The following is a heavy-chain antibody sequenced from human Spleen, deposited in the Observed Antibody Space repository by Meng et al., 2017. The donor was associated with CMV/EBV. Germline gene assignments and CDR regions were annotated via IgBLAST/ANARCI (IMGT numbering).Heavy chain of an antibody. CDR2: INPNSGGT. CDR1: GYTLTELS. V-gene: IGHV1-2*02. Sequence: QVQVVQSGAEVKKPGASVKVSCKVSGYTLTELSMHWVRQAPGQGLEWMGWINPNSGGTNYAQKFQGRVTMTRDTSISTAYMELSRLRSDDTAVYYCARDRRGGPLDYWGQGTLVTVSS. CDR3: ARDRRGGPLDY. D-gene: IGHD3-16*01. J-gene: IGHJ4*02.